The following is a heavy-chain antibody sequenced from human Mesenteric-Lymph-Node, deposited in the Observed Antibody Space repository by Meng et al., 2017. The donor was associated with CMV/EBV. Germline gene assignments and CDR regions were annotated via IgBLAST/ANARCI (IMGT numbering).Heavy chain of an antibody. CDR1: GGSFSGYY. D-gene: IGHD2-8*01. J-gene: IGHJ4*02. CDR2: INHSGST. CDR3: ARARKKMVYAY. Sequence: LTCAVYGGSFSGYYWNWIRQPPGKGLEWIGEINHSGSTNYNPSLKSRVTMSVDTSKNQFSLKLNSMTAADTAVYYCARARKKMVYAYWSQGTLVTVSS. V-gene: IGHV4-34*01.